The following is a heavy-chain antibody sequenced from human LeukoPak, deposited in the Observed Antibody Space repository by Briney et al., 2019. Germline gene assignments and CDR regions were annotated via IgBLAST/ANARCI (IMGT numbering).Heavy chain of an antibody. CDR1: GFTFSNYW. J-gene: IGHJ4*02. CDR3: TRSRSGYYEDY. D-gene: IGHD3-22*01. CDR2: IKEDGSEK. Sequence: GGSLRLSCAASGFTFSNYWMSWVRQAPGKGLEWVANIKEDGSEKYYVDSVKGRFTISRDNAKNSLSLQVNSLSAEDTAVYYCTRSRSGYYEDYWGQGTLVTVSS. V-gene: IGHV3-7*01.